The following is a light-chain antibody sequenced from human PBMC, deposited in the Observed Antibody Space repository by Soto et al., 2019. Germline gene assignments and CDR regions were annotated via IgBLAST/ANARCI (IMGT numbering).Light chain of an antibody. CDR3: QQYTSYRT. CDR1: QNISKW. CDR2: KTS. J-gene: IGKJ1*01. V-gene: IGKV1-5*03. Sequence: DIPMTQSPSTLSASVGDRVTITCRASQNISKWLAWYQQKPGKAPNLLIYKTSSLESGVPPRFSGSGSGTEFTLTISSLQPDDFATYYCQQYTSYRTFGQGTK.